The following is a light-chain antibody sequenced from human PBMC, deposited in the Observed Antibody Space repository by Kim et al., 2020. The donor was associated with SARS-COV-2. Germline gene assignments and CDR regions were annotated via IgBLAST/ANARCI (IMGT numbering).Light chain of an antibody. CDR1: KLGDKY. V-gene: IGLV3-1*01. Sequence: SYELTQPPSVSVSPGQTASITCSGDKLGDKYACWYQQRPGQSPVLVIYQGTKRPSGIPERFSGSNSGNTATLTISGTQAMDEADYHCQAWDTTTHVVFGGGTKLTVL. CDR2: QGT. J-gene: IGLJ2*01. CDR3: QAWDTTTHVV.